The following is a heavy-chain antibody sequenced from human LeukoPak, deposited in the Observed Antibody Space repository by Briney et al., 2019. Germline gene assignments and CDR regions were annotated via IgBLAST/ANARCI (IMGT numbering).Heavy chain of an antibody. Sequence: ASVKVSCKASGYTFTSYGISWVRQAPGQGLEWMGWISAYSGNTNYAQKLQGRVTMTTDTSTSTAYMELRSLRSDDTAVYYCARVAVAGPRPGAFDIWGQGTMVTVSS. D-gene: IGHD6-19*01. V-gene: IGHV1-18*01. J-gene: IGHJ3*02. CDR3: ARVAVAGPRPGAFDI. CDR1: GYTFTSYG. CDR2: ISAYSGNT.